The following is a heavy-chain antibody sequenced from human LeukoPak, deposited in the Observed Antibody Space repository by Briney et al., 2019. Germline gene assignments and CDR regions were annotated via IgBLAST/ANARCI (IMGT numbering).Heavy chain of an antibody. CDR2: ISYDGSNK. Sequence: GGSLRLSCAASGFTFSSYAMHWVRRAPGKGLEWVAVISYDGSNKYYADSVKGRFTISRDNSKNTLYLQMNSLRAEDTAVYYCARADSYGYYFDYWGQGTLVTVSS. CDR1: GFTFSSYA. CDR3: ARADSYGYYFDY. D-gene: IGHD5-18*01. J-gene: IGHJ4*02. V-gene: IGHV3-30-3*01.